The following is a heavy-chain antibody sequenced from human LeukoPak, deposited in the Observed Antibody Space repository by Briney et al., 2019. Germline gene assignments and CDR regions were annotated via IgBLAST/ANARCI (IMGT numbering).Heavy chain of an antibody. J-gene: IGHJ4*02. D-gene: IGHD3-22*01. V-gene: IGHV3-23*01. CDR3: AKDRQYYYDSSPADY. Sequence: GGSLRLSCVASGFTFSSYSMNWVRQAPGKGLEWVSAISGSGGSTYYADSVKGRFTISRDNSKNTLYLQMNSLRAEDTAVYYCAKDRQYYYDSSPADYWGQGTLVTVSS. CDR1: GFTFSSYS. CDR2: ISGSGGST.